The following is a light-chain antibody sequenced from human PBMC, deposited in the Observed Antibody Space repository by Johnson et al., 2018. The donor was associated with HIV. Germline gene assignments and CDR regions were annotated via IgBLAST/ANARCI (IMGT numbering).Light chain of an antibody. J-gene: IGLJ1*01. V-gene: IGLV1-51*01. CDR2: DNN. CDR3: GTWDSSLSAAV. CDR1: SSNIGNNY. Sequence: QSVLTQPPSVSAAPGQKVTISCSGSSSNIGNNYVSWYQQLPGTAPKLLIYDNNKRPSGIPDRFSGSKSGPSATLGITGLQTGAEADYYCGTWDSSLSAAVFGTGTKVTVL.